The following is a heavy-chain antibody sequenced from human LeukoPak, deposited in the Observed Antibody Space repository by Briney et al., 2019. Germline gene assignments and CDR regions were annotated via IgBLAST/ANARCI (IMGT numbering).Heavy chain of an antibody. Sequence: GASVKVSCKASGYTFTDHYMHWVRQAPGQGLEWMGWINPNSGGTNYAQKFQGRVTMTRDTSISTAYMELSRPRSDDTAVYYCARGLYAIANYVEDAFEIWGQGTMVTVSS. V-gene: IGHV1-2*02. CDR3: ARGLYAIANYVEDAFEI. CDR2: INPNSGGT. CDR1: GYTFTDHY. D-gene: IGHD4/OR15-4a*01. J-gene: IGHJ3*02.